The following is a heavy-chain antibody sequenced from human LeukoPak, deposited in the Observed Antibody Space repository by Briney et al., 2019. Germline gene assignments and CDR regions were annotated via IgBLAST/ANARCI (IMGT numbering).Heavy chain of an antibody. CDR1: GGSIRSNNYY. D-gene: IGHD3-22*01. J-gene: IGHJ4*02. V-gene: IGHV4-39*07. CDR3: ARDSSGYDGGEPYYFDS. CDR2: IYHNGYT. Sequence: SETLSLTCTVSGGSIRSNNYYWGWIRQTPGKGLEWIGSIYHNGYTYYNPSLTSRVTISVDTPKSQFSLKLRSVTAADTAVFYCARDSSGYDGGEPYYFDSWGQGILVTVSS.